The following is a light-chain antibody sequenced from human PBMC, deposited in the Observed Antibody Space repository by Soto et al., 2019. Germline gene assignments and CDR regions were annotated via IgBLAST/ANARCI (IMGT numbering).Light chain of an antibody. CDR1: QSISSW. J-gene: IGKJ5*01. CDR3: QQGYSTLS. V-gene: IGKV1-39*01. Sequence: DIQMTQSPSTLSASVGDRVTITCRASQSISSWLAWYQQKPGKAPKLLISAASNLQSGVPSRFSGFGSGTDFTLTISSLQPEDFAVYFCQQGYSTLSFGQGTRLEIK. CDR2: AAS.